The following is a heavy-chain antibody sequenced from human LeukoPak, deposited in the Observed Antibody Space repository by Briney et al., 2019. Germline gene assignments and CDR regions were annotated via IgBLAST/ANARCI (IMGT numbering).Heavy chain of an antibody. CDR2: IYYSGST. V-gene: IGHV4-59*12. D-gene: IGHD6-13*01. CDR1: GGSISSYY. CDR3: ARDRGRYSSSWYYFDY. Sequence: SETLSLTCTVSGGSISSYYWSWIRQPPGKGLEWIGYIYYSGSTNYNPSLKSRVTISVDTSKNQFSLKLSSVTAADTAVYYCARDRGRYSSSWYYFDYWGQGTLVTVSS. J-gene: IGHJ4*02.